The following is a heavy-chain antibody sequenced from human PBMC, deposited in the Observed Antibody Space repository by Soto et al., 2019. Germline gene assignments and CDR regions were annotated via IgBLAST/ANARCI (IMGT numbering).Heavy chain of an antibody. Sequence: QAQLVQSGGEVKKPGASVKVSCRASGYTFTSYGYAWVRQAPGQGLEWMGWISAYNGDTNYAQKFQDRVTLTTDTSTTTGQMELKKLGSDDTAVYYCARSGAYCTSITCLFDSFWGLGTLVTVSS. D-gene: IGHD2-8*01. CDR3: ARSGAYCTSITCLFDSF. CDR2: ISAYNGDT. J-gene: IGHJ4*02. CDR1: GYTFTSYG. V-gene: IGHV1-18*01.